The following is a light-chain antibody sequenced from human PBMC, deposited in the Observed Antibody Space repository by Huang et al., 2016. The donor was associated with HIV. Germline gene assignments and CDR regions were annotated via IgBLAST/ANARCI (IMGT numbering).Light chain of an antibody. Sequence: EIVLTQSPATLSLSPGERATLSCRASQSVSSYLAWYQQKPGQAPRLLIYDASNRATGIPARFSGSGSGTDFTLTINSLEPEDFAVYYCQQRSNWPPGGTFGGGTKVEIK. CDR2: DAS. CDR3: QQRSNWPPGGT. CDR1: QSVSSY. V-gene: IGKV3-11*01. J-gene: IGKJ4*01.